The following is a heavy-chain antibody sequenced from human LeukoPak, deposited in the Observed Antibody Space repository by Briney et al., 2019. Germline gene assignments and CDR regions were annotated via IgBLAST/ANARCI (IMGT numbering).Heavy chain of an antibody. CDR1: GFTFIDAW. J-gene: IGHJ6*03. V-gene: IGHV3-15*01. D-gene: IGHD6-19*01. Sequence: GGSLRLSCAASGFTFIDAWMTWVRQAPGKGLEWVGRIKSKNAGGPVDYAAPVKGRFTISRDDSESTLYLEMNSLKSEDSGVYYCIKGGGSDWYGSYYYMDVWGKGTTVTVSS. CDR2: IKSKNAGGPV. CDR3: IKGGGSDWYGSYYYMDV.